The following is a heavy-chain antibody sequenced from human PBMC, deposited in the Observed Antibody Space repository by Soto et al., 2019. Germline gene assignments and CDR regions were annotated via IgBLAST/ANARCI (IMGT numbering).Heavy chain of an antibody. J-gene: IGHJ5*01. CDR3: GGNGGVHAPFGP. D-gene: IGHD2-8*02. CDR1: GYTFTSHG. CDR2: ISAYNGNT. V-gene: IGHV1-18*01. Sequence: QVQLVQSGAEVKKPGASVKVSCKASGYTFTSHGISWVRQAPGQGLEWMGWISAYNGNTNYAPKLQSRVTMTTDTSPRNAYMGLRRLRSDDTAVYYCGGNGGVHAPFGPLGQGTLGTLSS.